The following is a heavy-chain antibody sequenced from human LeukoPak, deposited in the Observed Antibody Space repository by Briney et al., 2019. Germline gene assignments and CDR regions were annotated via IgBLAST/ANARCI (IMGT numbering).Heavy chain of an antibody. CDR2: ISWDGGST. D-gene: IGHD1-26*01. V-gene: IGHV3-43D*03. CDR1: GFTFDDYA. J-gene: IGHJ4*02. Sequence: SGGSLRLSCAASGFTFDDYAMHWVRQAPGKGLEWVSLISWDGGSTYYADSVKGRFTISRDNSKNSLYLQMNSLRAEDTALYYCAKDSAISGSYKTYFDYWGQGTLVTVFS. CDR3: AKDSAISGSYKTYFDY.